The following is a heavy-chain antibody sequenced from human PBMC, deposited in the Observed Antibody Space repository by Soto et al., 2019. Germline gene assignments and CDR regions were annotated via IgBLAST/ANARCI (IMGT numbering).Heavy chain of an antibody. CDR1: GDSISDDY. CDR2: VYYSGST. Sequence: SETLSLTCTVSGDSISDDYWTWIRQPPGKALEWIGYVYYSGSTSYNPSFKSRVTIAVDTSKTQFSLKLNSVTAADTVVYYCARVRTTLDFYYYYMDVWGIGTTVTVSS. J-gene: IGHJ6*03. D-gene: IGHD3-10*01. V-gene: IGHV4-59*08. CDR3: ARVRTTLDFYYYYMDV.